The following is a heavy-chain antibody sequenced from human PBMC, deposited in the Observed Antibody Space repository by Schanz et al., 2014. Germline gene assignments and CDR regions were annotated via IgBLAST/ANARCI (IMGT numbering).Heavy chain of an antibody. J-gene: IGHJ4*02. D-gene: IGHD2-21*01. CDR2: ISSKGDMT. V-gene: IGHV3-64*01. CDR1: GFTFSTST. Sequence: EVQLVESGGGLVQPGGSLRLSCAASGFTFSTSTMHWVRQAPGKGLEYVSSISSKGDMTFYGNSVKGRFTISRDNSKNTHYLQLGSLSAEDVAVYYCARKSLVSAHYDSWGQGTLVTVSS. CDR3: ARKSLVSAHYDS.